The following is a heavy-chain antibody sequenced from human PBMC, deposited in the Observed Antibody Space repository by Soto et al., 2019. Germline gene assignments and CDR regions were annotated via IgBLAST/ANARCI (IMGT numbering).Heavy chain of an antibody. CDR1: GFTFSSYG. J-gene: IGHJ6*02. D-gene: IGHD6-13*01. CDR2: ISYDGSNK. V-gene: IGHV3-30*18. CDR3: AKPRLAHSSSWYGGYYYYGMDV. Sequence: PGGSLRLSCAASGFTFSSYGMHWVRQAPGKGLEWVAVISYDGSNKYYADSVKGRFTISRDNSKNTLYLQMNSLRAEDTAVYYCAKPRLAHSSSWYGGYYYYGMDVWGQGTTVTVSS.